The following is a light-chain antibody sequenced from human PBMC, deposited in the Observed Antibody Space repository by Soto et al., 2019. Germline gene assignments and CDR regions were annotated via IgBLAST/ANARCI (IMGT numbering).Light chain of an antibody. J-gene: IGLJ2*01. CDR2: EVS. Sequence: QSVLTQPPSASGTPGQRVTVSCSGSSSNIETNYVYWYQRLPGTAPKVMIYEVSNRPSGVSNRFSGSKSGNTASLTISGLQAEDEADYYCSSYTSSSTLMVFGGGTKLTVL. V-gene: IGLV2-14*01. CDR3: SSYTSSSTLMV. CDR1: SSNIETNY.